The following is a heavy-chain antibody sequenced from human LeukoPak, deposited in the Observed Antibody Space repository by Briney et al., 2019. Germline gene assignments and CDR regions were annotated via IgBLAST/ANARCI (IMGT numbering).Heavy chain of an antibody. V-gene: IGHV3-30-3*01. Sequence: PGGSLRLSCAASGFTFSSYAMHWVRQAPGKGLEWVAVISYDGSNKYYADSVKGRFTISRDNSKSTLYLQMNSLRAEDTAVYYCARTRSPAGEVRTLDYWGQGTLVTVSS. J-gene: IGHJ4*02. CDR1: GFTFSSYA. D-gene: IGHD2-2*01. CDR2: ISYDGSNK. CDR3: ARTRSPAGEVRTLDY.